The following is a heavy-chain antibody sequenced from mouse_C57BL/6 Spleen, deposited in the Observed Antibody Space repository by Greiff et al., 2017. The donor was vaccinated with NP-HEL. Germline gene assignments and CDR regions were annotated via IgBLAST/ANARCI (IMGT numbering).Heavy chain of an antibody. D-gene: IGHD1-1*01. V-gene: IGHV3-8*01. CDR3: ARLGYYGRGGYWYFDV. CDR2: ISYSGST. CDR1: GYSITSDY. J-gene: IGHJ1*03. Sequence: EVQLVESGPGLAKPSQTLSLTCSVTGYSITSDYWNWIRKFPGNKLEYMGYISYSGSTYYNPSLKSRISITRDTSKNQYYLQLNSVTTEDTATYYCARLGYYGRGGYWYFDVWGTGTTVTVSS.